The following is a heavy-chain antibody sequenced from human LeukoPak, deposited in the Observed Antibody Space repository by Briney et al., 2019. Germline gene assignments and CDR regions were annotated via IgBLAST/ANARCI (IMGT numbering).Heavy chain of an antibody. CDR2: ISYSWST. CDR1: DDSFSTHY. J-gene: IGHJ3*02. Sequence: SETLSLTCTVSDDSFSTHYWTWIRQPPGEGLECIGYISYSWSTNYNPSLKSRVTIAVDTSTKQFSLKLSSVTAADTAVYYCARDPTTVTKGFDIWGQGTLVTVSS. CDR3: ARDPTTVTKGFDI. V-gene: IGHV4-59*11. D-gene: IGHD4-17*01.